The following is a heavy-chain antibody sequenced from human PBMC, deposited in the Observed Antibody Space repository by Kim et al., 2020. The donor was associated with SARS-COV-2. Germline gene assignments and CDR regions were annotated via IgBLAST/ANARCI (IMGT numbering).Heavy chain of an antibody. V-gene: IGHV1-24*01. CDR2: ET. Sequence: ETISAQKFQSRVTMTEDTSTDTAYMELSSLRSEDTAVYYCATKTRQAIDYWGQGTLVTVSS. D-gene: IGHD5-12*01. J-gene: IGHJ4*02. CDR3: ATKTRQAIDY.